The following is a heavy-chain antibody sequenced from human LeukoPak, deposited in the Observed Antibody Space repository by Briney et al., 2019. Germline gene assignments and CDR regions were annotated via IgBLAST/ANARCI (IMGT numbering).Heavy chain of an antibody. D-gene: IGHD2-2*02. CDR1: GYTFTGYY. V-gene: IGHV1-2*02. CDR2: INPNSGGT. CDR3: ARVVVPAAIRSDWFAP. Sequence: ASVKVSCKASGYTFTGYYMHWVRQAPGQGLEWMGWINPNSGGTNYAQKFQGRVTMTRDTSISTAYMELSRLRSDDTAVYYCARVVVPAAIRSDWFAPWGQGTLVTVSS. J-gene: IGHJ5*02.